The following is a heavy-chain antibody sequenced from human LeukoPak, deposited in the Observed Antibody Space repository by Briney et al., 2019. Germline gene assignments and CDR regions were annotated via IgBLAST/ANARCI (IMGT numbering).Heavy chain of an antibody. V-gene: IGHV3-23*01. CDR3: ANRADYSGSYPVDY. CDR2: ISGSGGST. CDR1: GFTFSSYA. J-gene: IGHJ4*02. D-gene: IGHD1-26*01. Sequence: GGSLRLSCAASGFTFSSYAISWVRQAPGKGLEWVSAISGSGGSTYYADSVKGRFTISRDNSKNTLYLQMNSLRAEDTAVYYCANRADYSGSYPVDYWGQGTLVTVSS.